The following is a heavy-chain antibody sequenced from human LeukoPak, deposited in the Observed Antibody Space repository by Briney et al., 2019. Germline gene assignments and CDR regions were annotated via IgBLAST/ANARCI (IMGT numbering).Heavy chain of an antibody. CDR1: GGSISSSSYY. V-gene: IGHV4-39*07. Sequence: PSETLSLTCTVSGGSISSSSYYWGWIRQPPGKGLEWIGSIYYSGSTYYNPSLKSRVTISVDTSKNQFSLKLSSVTAADTAVYYCASWYYYDSSGYYLNDYWGQGTLVTVSS. J-gene: IGHJ4*02. D-gene: IGHD3-22*01. CDR2: IYYSGST. CDR3: ASWYYYDSSGYYLNDY.